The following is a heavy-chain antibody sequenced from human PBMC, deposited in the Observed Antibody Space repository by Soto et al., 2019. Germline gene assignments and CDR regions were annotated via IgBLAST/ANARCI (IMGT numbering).Heavy chain of an antibody. Sequence: LRLSCAASGFIFGNHGRTWVRQAPGRALEWVSTINANAIDTHYADSVKGRFTISRDNSKGKLDLQLNSLRAEDTAIYYCVSWVSAYFDFWGPGTPVTVSS. CDR2: INANAIDT. V-gene: IGHV3-23*01. CDR3: VSWVSAYFDF. D-gene: IGHD2-8*01. J-gene: IGHJ4*02. CDR1: GFIFGNHG.